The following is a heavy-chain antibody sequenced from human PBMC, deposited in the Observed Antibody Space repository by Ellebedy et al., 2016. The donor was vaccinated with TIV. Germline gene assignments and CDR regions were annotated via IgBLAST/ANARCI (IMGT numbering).Heavy chain of an antibody. CDR3: AMETSGWIDH. Sequence: SLKISCVASGFNFGGHAMHWVRQAPGKGLEWVSHIRWNSDTIGYADSVKGRFTISRDNAKNSLYLEMNSLRVEDTGLYYCAMETSGWIDHWGQGTLVTVSS. CDR1: GFNFGGHA. CDR2: IRWNSDTI. V-gene: IGHV3-9*01. D-gene: IGHD6-19*01. J-gene: IGHJ4*02.